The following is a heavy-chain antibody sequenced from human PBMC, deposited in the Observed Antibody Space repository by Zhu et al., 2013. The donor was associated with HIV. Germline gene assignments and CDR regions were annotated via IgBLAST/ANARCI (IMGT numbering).Heavy chain of an antibody. CDR2: INPSGGST. V-gene: IGHV1-46*03. Sequence: QVQLVQSGAEVKKPGASVKVSCKASGYTFTSYYMHWVRQAPGQGLEWMGIINPSGGSTSYAQKFQGRVTMTRDTSTSTVYMELSSLRSEDTAVYYCATLAGGIAVAGRNFDYWGQGTLVTVSS. CDR1: GYTFTSYY. J-gene: IGHJ4*02. D-gene: IGHD6-19*01. CDR3: ATLAGGIAVAGRNFDY.